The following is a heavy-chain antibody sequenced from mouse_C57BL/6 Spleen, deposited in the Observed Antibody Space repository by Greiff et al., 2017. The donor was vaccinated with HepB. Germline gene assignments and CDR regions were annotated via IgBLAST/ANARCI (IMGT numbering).Heavy chain of an antibody. V-gene: IGHV5-4*01. J-gene: IGHJ3*01. CDR3: ARDKAFAY. CDR2: ISDGGSYT. Sequence: EVKLMESGGCLVKPGGSLKLSCAASGFTFSSYAMSWVRQTPEKRLEWVATISDGGSYTYYPDNVKGRFTISRDNAKNNLYLQMSHLKSEDTAMYYCARDKAFAYWGQGTLVTVSA. CDR1: GFTFSSYA.